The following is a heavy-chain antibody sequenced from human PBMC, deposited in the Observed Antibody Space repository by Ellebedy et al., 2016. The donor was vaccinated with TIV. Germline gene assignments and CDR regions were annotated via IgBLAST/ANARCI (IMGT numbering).Heavy chain of an antibody. CDR2: IDWDDDK. Sequence: SGPTLVKPTQTLTLTCTFSGFSLSTSGMCVSWIRQPPGKALEWLARIDWDDDKFYSTSLKTRLTISKDTSKTQVVLTMTNMDPVDTATYYCEHTWDRGWYIWFDPWGQGTLVTVSS. D-gene: IGHD6-19*01. CDR1: GFSLSTSGMC. V-gene: IGHV2-70*12. J-gene: IGHJ5*02. CDR3: EHTWDRGWYIWFDP.